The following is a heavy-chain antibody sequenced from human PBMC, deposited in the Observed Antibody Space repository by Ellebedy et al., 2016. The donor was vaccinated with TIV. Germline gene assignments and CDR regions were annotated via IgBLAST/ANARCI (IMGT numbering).Heavy chain of an antibody. J-gene: IGHJ5*02. Sequence: SETLSLXCAVYGGSFSGYYWSWIRQPPGKGLEWIGEINHSGSTNYNPSLKSRVTISVDTSKNQFSLKLSSVTAADTAVYYCARRRPVVTRNWFDPWGQGTLVTVSS. CDR1: GGSFSGYY. V-gene: IGHV4-34*01. CDR3: ARRRPVVTRNWFDP. CDR2: INHSGST. D-gene: IGHD3-22*01.